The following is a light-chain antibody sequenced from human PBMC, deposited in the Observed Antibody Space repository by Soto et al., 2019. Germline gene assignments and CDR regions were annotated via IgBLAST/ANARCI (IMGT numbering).Light chain of an antibody. J-gene: IGKJ2*01. CDR1: QSFSNSY. V-gene: IGKV3-20*01. CDR2: GAS. CDR3: HKYGRSPQNT. Sequence: EIVLTQSPGTLSLSPGERATLSCRASQSFSNSYLAWYQQKPGQAPRLLIYGASRRATGIPDRFSGSGSGTDFTLTISRLEPEDFAVYYCHKYGRSPQNTFGQGTKLEI.